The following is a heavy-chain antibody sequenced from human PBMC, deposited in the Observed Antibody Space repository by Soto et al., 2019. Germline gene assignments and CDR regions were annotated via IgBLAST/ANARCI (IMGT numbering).Heavy chain of an antibody. CDR2: ISGSGGST. Sequence: EVQLLESGGGLVQPGGSLRLSCAASGFTFSSYAMSWVRQAPGKGLEWVSAISGSGGSTYYADSVKGRFTISRDNSKNTLYLQMNSLRAEDTAVYYCAKMMPRTVTIRAGRLLYYFDSWGQGTLVTVSS. CDR1: GFTFSSYA. D-gene: IGHD4-4*01. J-gene: IGHJ4*02. V-gene: IGHV3-23*01. CDR3: AKMMPRTVTIRAGRLLYYFDS.